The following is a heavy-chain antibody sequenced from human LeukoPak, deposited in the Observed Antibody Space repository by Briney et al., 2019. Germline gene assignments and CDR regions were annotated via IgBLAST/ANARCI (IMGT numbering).Heavy chain of an antibody. CDR1: GFTFSGNS. Sequence: GGSLRLSCVGSGFTFSGNSMNWVRQAPGRGLEWVSHISASSTIIHYADSVKGRVTISRDNAKNSVFLQMNRLRVEDTAVYYCTTSRHSSSWYYNDHWGQGILATVS. CDR2: ISASSTII. D-gene: IGHD6-13*01. V-gene: IGHV3-48*01. J-gene: IGHJ4*02. CDR3: TTSRHSSSWYYNDH.